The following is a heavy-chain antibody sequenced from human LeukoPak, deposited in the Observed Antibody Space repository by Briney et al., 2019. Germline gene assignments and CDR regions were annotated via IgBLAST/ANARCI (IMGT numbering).Heavy chain of an antibody. Sequence: AGGSLRLSCAASGFTVSSNYMSWVRQAPGKGLEWVSVIYSGGSTYSADSVKGRFTISRDNSKNTLYLQMNSLRAEDTAVYYCASAHGYGGFDYWGQGTLVTVSS. V-gene: IGHV3-66*01. CDR2: IYSGGST. J-gene: IGHJ4*02. CDR1: GFTVSSNY. D-gene: IGHD5-12*01. CDR3: ASAHGYGGFDY.